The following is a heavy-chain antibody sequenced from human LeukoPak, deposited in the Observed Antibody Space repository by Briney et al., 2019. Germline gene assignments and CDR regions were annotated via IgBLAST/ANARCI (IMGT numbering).Heavy chain of an antibody. D-gene: IGHD3-10*01. CDR3: ARTWFGEPMDY. J-gene: IGHJ4*02. V-gene: IGHV3-30*03. CDR2: ISYDGSNK. CDR1: GFTFSSYS. Sequence: GGSLRLSCAASGFTFSSYSMNWVRQAPGKGLEWVAVISYDGSNKYYADSVKGRFTISRDNSKNTLYLQMNSLRAEDTAVYYCARTWFGEPMDYWGQGTLVTVSS.